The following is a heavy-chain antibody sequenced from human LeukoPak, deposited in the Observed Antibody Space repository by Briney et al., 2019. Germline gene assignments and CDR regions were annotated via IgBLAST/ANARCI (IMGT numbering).Heavy chain of an antibody. CDR2: INPSGGST. J-gene: IGHJ4*02. Sequence: RASVKVSCKASGYTFTSYYMHWVRQAPGQGLEWMGIINPSGGSTSYAQKFQSRVTMTRDMSTSTVYMELSSLRSEDTAVYYCARDLGYCSSTSCKDYWGQGTLVTVSS. D-gene: IGHD2-2*01. CDR3: ARDLGYCSSTSCKDY. CDR1: GYTFTSYY. V-gene: IGHV1-46*01.